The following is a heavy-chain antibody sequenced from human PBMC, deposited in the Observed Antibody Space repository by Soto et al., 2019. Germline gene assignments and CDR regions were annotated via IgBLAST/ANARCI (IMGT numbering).Heavy chain of an antibody. Sequence: GGSLRLSCAASGFTFSSYSMNWVRQAPGKELEWVSSISSSSSYIYYADSVKGRFTISRDNAKNSLYLQMNSLRAEDTAVYYCATDNSYSSGWYYYGMDVWGQGTTVTVSS. CDR3: ATDNSYSSGWYYYGMDV. D-gene: IGHD6-19*01. CDR1: GFTFSSYS. V-gene: IGHV3-21*01. J-gene: IGHJ6*02. CDR2: ISSSSSYI.